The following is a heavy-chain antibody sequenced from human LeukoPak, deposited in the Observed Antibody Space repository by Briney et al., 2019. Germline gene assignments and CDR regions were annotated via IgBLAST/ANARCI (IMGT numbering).Heavy chain of an antibody. CDR2: IYYSGSI. J-gene: IGHJ6*02. CDR1: GGSISSYY. CDR3: ARQGRESPNSYYGMDV. Sequence: SETLSLTCTVSGGSISSYYWSWIRQPPGKGLEWIGYIYYSGSINYNPSLKSRVTISVDTSKNQFSLKLSSVTAADTAVYYCARQGRESPNSYYGMDVWGQGTTVTVSS. D-gene: IGHD3-10*01. V-gene: IGHV4-59*08.